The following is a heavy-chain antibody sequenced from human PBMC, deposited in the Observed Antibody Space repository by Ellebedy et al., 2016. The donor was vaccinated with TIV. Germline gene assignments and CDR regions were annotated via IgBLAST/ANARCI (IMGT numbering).Heavy chain of an antibody. CDR3: ARGDKYYYDSSGYYYTY. CDR1: GFTFSSYW. V-gene: IGHV3-7*03. Sequence: GGSLRLSCAASGFTFSSYWMSWVRQAPGKGLEWVANIKQDGSEKYYVDSVKGRFTISRDNAKNSLYLQMNSLRAEDTAVYYCARGDKYYYDSSGYYYTYWGQGTLVTVSS. CDR2: IKQDGSEK. D-gene: IGHD3-22*01. J-gene: IGHJ4*02.